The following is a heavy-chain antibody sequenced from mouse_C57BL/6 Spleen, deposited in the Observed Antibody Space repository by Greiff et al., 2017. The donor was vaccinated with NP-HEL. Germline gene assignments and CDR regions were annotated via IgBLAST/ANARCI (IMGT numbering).Heavy chain of an antibody. CDR3: ARHGDYKGYYAMDY. CDR1: GFSLTSYG. J-gene: IGHJ4*01. Sequence: VKLMESGPGLVAPSQSLSITCTVSGFSLTSYGVHWVRQPPGKGLEWLVVIWSDGSTTYNSAPKSRLSISKDNSKSQVFLKMNSLQTDDTAMYYCARHGDYKGYYAMDYWGQGTSVTVSS. CDR2: IWSDGST. D-gene: IGHD2-13*01. V-gene: IGHV2-6-1*01.